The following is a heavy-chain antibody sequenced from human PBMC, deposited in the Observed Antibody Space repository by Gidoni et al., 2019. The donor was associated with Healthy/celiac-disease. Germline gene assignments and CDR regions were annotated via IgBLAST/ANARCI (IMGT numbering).Heavy chain of an antibody. J-gene: IGHJ5*02. CDR3: ARSSGWSTKANWFDP. V-gene: IGHV4-39*01. CDR2: IYYSGST. D-gene: IGHD6-19*01. Sequence: QLQLQESGPGLVKPSETLSLTCTVSGGSISSSSYYWGWIRQPPGKGLEWIGSIYYSGSTSYNPSLKSRVTISVDTSKNQFSLKLSSVTAADTAVYYCARSSGWSTKANWFDPWGQGTLVTVSS. CDR1: GGSISSSSYY.